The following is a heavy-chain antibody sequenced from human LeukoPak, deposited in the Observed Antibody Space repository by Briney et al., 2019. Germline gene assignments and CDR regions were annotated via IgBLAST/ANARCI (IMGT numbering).Heavy chain of an antibody. CDR2: ISSSSSYI. D-gene: IGHD3-10*01. CDR1: GFTFSSYS. V-gene: IGHV3-21*01. CDR3: ARGAEYDGSGSYYDGNWFDP. Sequence: GGSLRLSCAASGFTFSSYSMNWVRQAPGKGLEWVSSISSSSSYIYYADSVKGRFTISRDNAKNSLYLQMNSLRAEDTAVYYCARGAEYDGSGSYYDGNWFDPWGQGTLVTVSS. J-gene: IGHJ5*02.